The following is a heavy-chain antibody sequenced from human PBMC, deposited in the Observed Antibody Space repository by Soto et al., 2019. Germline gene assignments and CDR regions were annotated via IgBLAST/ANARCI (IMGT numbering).Heavy chain of an antibody. D-gene: IGHD2-2*02. CDR2: IWYDGSNK. Sequence: GGSLRLSCAASGFTFSSYGMHWVRQAPGKGLEWVAVIWYDGSNKYYADSVKGRFTISRDNSKNTLYLQMNSLRAEDTAVYYCARDDIVLVPAAIYYYYYYGMDVWGQGT. CDR1: GFTFSSYG. J-gene: IGHJ6*02. CDR3: ARDDIVLVPAAIYYYYYYGMDV. V-gene: IGHV3-33*01.